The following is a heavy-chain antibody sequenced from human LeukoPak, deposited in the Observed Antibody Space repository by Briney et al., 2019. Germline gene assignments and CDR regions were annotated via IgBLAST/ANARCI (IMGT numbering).Heavy chain of an antibody. CDR2: ISYDGSNK. CDR3: ARARWEPTPHHDAFDI. CDR1: GSTFSSYA. J-gene: IGHJ3*02. Sequence: GGSLRLSCAASGSTFSSYAMHWVRQAPGKGLEWVAVISYDGSNKYYADSVKGRFTISRDNSKNTLYLQMNSLRAEDTAVYYCARARWEPTPHHDAFDIWGQGTMVTVSS. V-gene: IGHV3-30*04. D-gene: IGHD1-26*01.